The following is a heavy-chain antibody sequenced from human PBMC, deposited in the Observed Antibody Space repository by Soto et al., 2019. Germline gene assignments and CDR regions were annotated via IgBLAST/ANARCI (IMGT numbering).Heavy chain of an antibody. CDR3: AKGPHTNVGWPYYFES. CDR1: GFSLANYP. V-gene: IGHV3-48*02. J-gene: IGHJ4*02. Sequence: GGALRLSCVASGFSLANYPMNWVRQTPGKGLEWISYSSPRGDTIYYADSVEGRFTISRDNARNSLSLHMSSLRDEDSALYYCAKGPHTNVGWPYYFESWGQGVPVTVSS. CDR2: SSPRGDTI. D-gene: IGHD6-19*01.